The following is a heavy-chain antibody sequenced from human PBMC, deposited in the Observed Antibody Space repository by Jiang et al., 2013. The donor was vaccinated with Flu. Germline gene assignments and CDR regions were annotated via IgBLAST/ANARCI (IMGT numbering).Heavy chain of an antibody. CDR3: AHIEGGITIFWPTKGSYYFDY. V-gene: IGHV2-5*02. CDR2: IYWDDDK. J-gene: IGHJ4*02. CDR1: GFSLSTSGVG. D-gene: IGHD3-9*01. Sequence: KPTQTLTLTCTFSGFSLSTSGVGVGWIRQPPGKALEWLALIYWDDDKRYSPSLKSRLTITKDTSKNQVVLTMTNMDPVDTATYYCAHIEGGITIFWPTKGSYYFDYWGQGTLVTVSS.